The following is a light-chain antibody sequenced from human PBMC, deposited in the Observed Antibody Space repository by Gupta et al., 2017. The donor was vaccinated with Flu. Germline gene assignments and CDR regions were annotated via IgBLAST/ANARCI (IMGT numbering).Light chain of an antibody. V-gene: IGLV3-19*01. J-gene: IGLJ2*01. CDR3: NSPDSTDNHQAV. CDR1: SLRNSY. Sequence: SSELTQDPAVSVAFGQTVRITCQGDSLRNSYASCYQQYPGQAPVLVIYAKNIRPSGTPAHFSCSSSGNTASLTITGAQAEDEADYYCNSPDSTDNHQAVFGGGTKLTVL. CDR2: AKN.